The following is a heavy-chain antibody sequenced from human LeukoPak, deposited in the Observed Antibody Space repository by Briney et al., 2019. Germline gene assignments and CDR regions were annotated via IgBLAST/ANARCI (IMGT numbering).Heavy chain of an antibody. J-gene: IGHJ4*02. V-gene: IGHV3-74*01. Sequence: GGSLRLSCASSGFTFSFYWMHWVRQAPGKGLVWVSRINNDGRSTSYAGSVKGRFTISRDNAKNTLYLEMYSLRAEDTAVYYCARDNEYCTGGICRLDYWGQGALVTVSS. CDR1: GFTFSFYW. CDR3: ARDNEYCTGGICRLDY. D-gene: IGHD2-15*01. CDR2: INNDGRST.